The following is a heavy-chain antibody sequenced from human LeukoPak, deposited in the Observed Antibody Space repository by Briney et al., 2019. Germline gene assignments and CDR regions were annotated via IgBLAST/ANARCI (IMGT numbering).Heavy chain of an antibody. J-gene: IGHJ4*02. CDR2: ISSSGSTI. Sequence: PGGSLRLSYAASGFTFSDYQMTWIRQAPGKGLEWVSYISSSGSTIYYADSVKGRFTISRDNAKNSLYLQMNSLRAEDTAVYYCARDPGCNGGSCYYAFDYWGQGTLVTVSS. V-gene: IGHV3-11*04. CDR1: GFTFSDYQ. D-gene: IGHD2-15*01. CDR3: ARDPGCNGGSCYYAFDY.